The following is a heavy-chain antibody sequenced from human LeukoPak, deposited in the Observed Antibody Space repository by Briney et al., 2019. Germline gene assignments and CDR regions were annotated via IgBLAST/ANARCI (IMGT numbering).Heavy chain of an antibody. CDR3: ASSDGSGVFDY. V-gene: IGHV4-31*03. CDR1: GASISSGGYY. CDR2: IYYGGST. Sequence: SQTLSLTCTVSGASISSGGYYWSWVRQDPGKGLEWIGYIYYGGSTYYNPSIKSRITISVDTSKNQSSLELSSVTAADTAVYFCASSDGSGVFDYWGQGTLVTVSS. J-gene: IGHJ4*02. D-gene: IGHD3-10*01.